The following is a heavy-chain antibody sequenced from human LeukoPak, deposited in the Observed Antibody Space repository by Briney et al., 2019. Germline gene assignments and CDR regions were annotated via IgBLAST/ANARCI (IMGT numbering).Heavy chain of an antibody. V-gene: IGHV4-59*01. CDR1: GGSIDSYY. Sequence: PSETLSLTCTVSGGSIDSYYLSWLRQPPGKGLEWIGYIYYTGSTEYHPSLKSRVTISLGTSKNQFSLKLTSVTAADTAVYYCARVYQSAEYYFDYWGQGNLVSVSS. CDR3: ARVYQSAEYYFDY. CDR2: IYYTGST. D-gene: IGHD2-2*01. J-gene: IGHJ4*02.